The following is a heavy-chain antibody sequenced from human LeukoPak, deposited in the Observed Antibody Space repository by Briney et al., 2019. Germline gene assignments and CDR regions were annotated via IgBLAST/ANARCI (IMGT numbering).Heavy chain of an antibody. CDR3: AKGVLRYFDSSGPFDY. CDR1: GFTFSSYG. D-gene: IGHD3-9*01. Sequence: GGSLRLSCAASGFTFSSYGMHWVRQAPGKGLEWVAFIRYDGSNKYYADSVKGRFTISRDNSKNTLYLQMNSLRAEDTAVYYCAKGVLRYFDSSGPFDYWGQGTLVTVSS. J-gene: IGHJ4*02. V-gene: IGHV3-30*02. CDR2: IRYDGSNK.